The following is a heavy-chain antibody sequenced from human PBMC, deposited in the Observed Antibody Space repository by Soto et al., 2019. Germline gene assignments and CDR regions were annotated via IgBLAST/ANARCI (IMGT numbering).Heavy chain of an antibody. D-gene: IGHD6-19*01. Sequence: GGSLRLSCAASGFTFRSYSMNWVRQAPGKGLEWVSSISSSSYIYYADSVKGRFTISRDNAKNSLYLQMNSLRAEDTAVYYCARDYSSGWYYFDYWGQGTLVTISS. CDR1: GFTFRSYS. V-gene: IGHV3-21*01. CDR2: ISSSSYI. J-gene: IGHJ4*02. CDR3: ARDYSSGWYYFDY.